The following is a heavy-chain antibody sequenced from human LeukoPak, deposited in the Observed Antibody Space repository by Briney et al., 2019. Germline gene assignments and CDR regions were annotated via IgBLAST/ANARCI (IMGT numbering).Heavy chain of an antibody. CDR3: ARGTKDILGPVDY. D-gene: IGHD1-26*01. Sequence: ASVKVSCKASGYTFTDYYIHRVRQAPGQGLEWMGWIHPNTVVTNFDQRFQGRVTLTRDTSISTAYMELSRLRSDDTTLYYCARGTKDILGPVDYWGQGTLVTVSS. J-gene: IGHJ4*02. CDR2: IHPNTVVT. CDR1: GYTFTDYY. V-gene: IGHV1-2*02.